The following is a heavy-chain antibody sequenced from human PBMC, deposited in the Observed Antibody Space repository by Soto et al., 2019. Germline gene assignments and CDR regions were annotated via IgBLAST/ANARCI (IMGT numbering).Heavy chain of an antibody. D-gene: IGHD2-2*02. CDR2: ISNSGGST. J-gene: IGHJ3*02. V-gene: IGHV3-23*01. CDR3: AKAGHCSSTSCYMGGDAFDI. CDR1: GFTLSSYA. Sequence: GGSLRLSCAVSGFTLSSYAMTWVGQATGKGLAWVSAISNSGGSTYYADSVKGRFTISRDNSKNTLYLQMNSLRAEDTAVYYCAKAGHCSSTSCYMGGDAFDIWGQGTMVTVSS.